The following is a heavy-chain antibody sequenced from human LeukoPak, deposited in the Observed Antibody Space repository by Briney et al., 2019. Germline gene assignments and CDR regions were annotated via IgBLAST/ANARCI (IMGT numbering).Heavy chain of an antibody. CDR1: GYRFTSYW. J-gene: IGHJ4*02. CDR2: IDPSGSYT. D-gene: IGHD4-17*01. V-gene: IGHV5-10-1*01. CDR3: ASSGDHGAY. Sequence: GESLKISFKGSGYRFTSYWISWVRQMPGKGLGWMGRIDPSGSYTNYSPSFQGHVTISADKSISTAYLQWSSLKASDTAMYYCASSGDHGAYWGQGTLVTVSS.